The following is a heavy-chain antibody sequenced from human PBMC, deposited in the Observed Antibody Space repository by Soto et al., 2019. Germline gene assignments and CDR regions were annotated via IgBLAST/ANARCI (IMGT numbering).Heavy chain of an antibody. V-gene: IGHV4-39*01. J-gene: IGHJ5*02. CDR1: GGSISSSSYY. D-gene: IGHD2-8*02. CDR3: ARHETPRVVYAISFFFPVDWFDP. Sequence: SETLSLTCTVSGGSISSSSYYWGWIRQPPGKGLERIGSIYYSGSTYYNPSLKSRVTISIDTSKNQFSLKLSSVTAAATAVYYCARHETPRVVYAISFFFPVDWFDPWGQGTLVTVSS. CDR2: IYYSGST.